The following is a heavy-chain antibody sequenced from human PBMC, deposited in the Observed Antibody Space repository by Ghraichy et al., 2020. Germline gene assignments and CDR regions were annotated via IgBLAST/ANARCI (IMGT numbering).Heavy chain of an antibody. D-gene: IGHD4-23*01. CDR3: ARAVGGRDWYFDL. CDR2: SYYSGST. Sequence: GSLSLTCTVSGGSVSTENYYWSWIRQPPGKRLEWIRYSYYSGSTTYNPSLRSRVTISVDTSKNQFSLKLSSVTAADTAVYYCARAVGGRDWYFDLWGRGTLVIVSS. V-gene: IGHV4-61*01. CDR1: GGSVSTENYY. J-gene: IGHJ2*01.